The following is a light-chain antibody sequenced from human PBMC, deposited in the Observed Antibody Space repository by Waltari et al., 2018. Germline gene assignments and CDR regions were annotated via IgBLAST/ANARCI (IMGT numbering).Light chain of an antibody. CDR2: EVT. CDR1: SSDVGNYNL. J-gene: IGLJ1*01. V-gene: IGLV2-23*02. Sequence: QSGLTQPASVFGSPGQLITISCTGTSSDVGNYNLVSWYQQYPGKAPKLMVYEVTRRASGFYDRVCGTKSGNTASLTIHRLQSEDEADYYCGSYAGLCIYVFVTGTKVTVL. CDR3: GSYAGLCIYV.